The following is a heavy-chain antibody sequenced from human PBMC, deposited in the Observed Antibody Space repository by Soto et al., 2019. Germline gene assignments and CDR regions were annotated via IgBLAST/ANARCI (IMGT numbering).Heavy chain of an antibody. CDR3: ARVSIAVAGIAYYFDY. D-gene: IGHD6-19*01. J-gene: IGHJ4*02. CDR2: ISHDGSNK. V-gene: IGHV3-30-3*01. Sequence: QVQLVESGGGVVQPGRSLRLSCAASGFSFSSCAMQWVRQAPGKGLEWVAVISHDGSNKYYADSVKGRFTISRDNSINTLYLQMNSLRAEDTAVYYCARVSIAVAGIAYYFDYWGQGTLVTVSS. CDR1: GFSFSSCA.